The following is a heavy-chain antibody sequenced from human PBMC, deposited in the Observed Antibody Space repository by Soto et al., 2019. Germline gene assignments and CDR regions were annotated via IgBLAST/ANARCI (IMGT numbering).Heavy chain of an antibody. D-gene: IGHD3-22*01. V-gene: IGHV1-69*06. Sequence: ASVKVSFKASGGTFSSYAISWVRQAPGQGLEWMGGIIPIFGTANYAQKFQGRVTITADKSTSTAYMELSSLRSEDTAVYYCARTSNYYDSSGYYYYYYYGMDVWGQGTTVTVSS. CDR2: IIPIFGTA. J-gene: IGHJ6*02. CDR1: GGTFSSYA. CDR3: ARTSNYYDSSGYYYYYYYGMDV.